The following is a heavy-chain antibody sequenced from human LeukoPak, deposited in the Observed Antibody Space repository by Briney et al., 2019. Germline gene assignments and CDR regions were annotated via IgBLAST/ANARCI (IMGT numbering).Heavy chain of an antibody. CDR2: ISWDGGST. CDR3: AKPGDSSGYDY. D-gene: IGHD3-22*01. CDR1: GFTFDDYA. Sequence: GGSLRLSCAAFGFTFDDYAMHWVRQAPGKGLEWVSLISWDGGSTCYADSVKGRFTISRDNSKNSLYLQMNSLRAEDTALYYCAKPGDSSGYDYWGQGTLVTVSS. V-gene: IGHV3-43D*03. J-gene: IGHJ4*02.